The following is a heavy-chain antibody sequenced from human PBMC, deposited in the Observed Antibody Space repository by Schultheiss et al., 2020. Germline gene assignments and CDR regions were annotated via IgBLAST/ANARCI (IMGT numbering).Heavy chain of an antibody. CDR3: ARLFIAAAGAFDY. Sequence: ASVKVSCKASGYTFTGYYMHWVRQAPGQGLEWMGRINPNSGGTNYAQKFQGRVTMTRDTSISTAYMELSRLRSVDTAVYYCARLFIAAAGAFDYWGQGTLVTVSS. V-gene: IGHV1-2*06. J-gene: IGHJ4*02. CDR2: INPNSGGT. D-gene: IGHD6-13*01. CDR1: GYTFTGYY.